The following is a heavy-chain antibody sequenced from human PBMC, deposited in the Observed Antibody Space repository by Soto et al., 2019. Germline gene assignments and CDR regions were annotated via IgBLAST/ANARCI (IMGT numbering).Heavy chain of an antibody. J-gene: IGHJ6*02. CDR2: INHSGST. CDR3: ARVTGRYYYGMDV. Sequence: PSETLSLTCAVYGGSFSGYYWSWIRQPPGKGLEWIGEINHSGSTNYNPSLKSRVTISVGTSKNQFSLKRSSVTAADTAVYYCARVTGRYYYGMDVWGQGTTVTVSS. CDR1: GGSFSGYY. V-gene: IGHV4-34*01.